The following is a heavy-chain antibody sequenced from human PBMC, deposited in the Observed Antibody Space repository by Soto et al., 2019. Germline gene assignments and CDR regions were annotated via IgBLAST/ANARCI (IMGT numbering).Heavy chain of an antibody. Sequence: ASVKVSCKASGYTFTGYYMHWVRQPPGQGLEWMGWINPNSGGTNYAQKFQGWVTMTRDTSISTAYMELSRLRSDDTAVYYCARARSPVNWFDPWGQGTLVTVSS. CDR3: ARARSPVNWFDP. J-gene: IGHJ5*02. CDR1: GYTFTGYY. V-gene: IGHV1-2*04. CDR2: INPNSGGT.